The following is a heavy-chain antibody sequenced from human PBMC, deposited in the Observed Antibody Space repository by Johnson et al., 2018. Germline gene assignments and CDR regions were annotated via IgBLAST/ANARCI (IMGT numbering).Heavy chain of an antibody. CDR1: GFTFDDYA. J-gene: IGHJ4*02. D-gene: IGHD3-10*01. CDR2: LSWNSGSI. V-gene: IGHV3-9*01. Sequence: EVQLVESGGGLVQPGKSLRLSCAASGFTFDDYAMHWVRQAPGKGLEWVSSLSWNSGSISYADSVKGRFTISRDDSKNTLYLQMNSLRAEETAAYYCARGGGYYYGSGSYFDYWGQGTLVTVSS. CDR3: ARGGGYYYGSGSYFDY.